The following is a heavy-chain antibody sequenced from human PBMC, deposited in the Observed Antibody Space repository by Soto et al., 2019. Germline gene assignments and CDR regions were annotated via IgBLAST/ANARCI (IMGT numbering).Heavy chain of an antibody. D-gene: IGHD3-10*01. CDR3: ARDRPYGQIGGYYYYYYMDV. Sequence: ASVKVSCKASGYTFTSYGISWVRQAPGQGLEWMGWISAYNGNTNYAQKLQGRVTMTTDTSTSTAYMELRSLRSDDTAVYYCARDRPYGQIGGYYYYYYMDVWGKGTTVTVSS. V-gene: IGHV1-18*01. CDR1: GYTFTSYG. CDR2: ISAYNGNT. J-gene: IGHJ6*03.